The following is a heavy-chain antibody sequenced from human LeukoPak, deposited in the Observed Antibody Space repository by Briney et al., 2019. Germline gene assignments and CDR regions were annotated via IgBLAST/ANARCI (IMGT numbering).Heavy chain of an antibody. CDR2: IYYSGST. D-gene: IGHD4-17*01. CDR3: ARGGDYPSNWFDP. J-gene: IGHJ5*02. CDR1: VGSISSYY. V-gene: IGHV4-59*01. Sequence: SETLSLTCTVSVGSISSYYWSWIRQPPGKGLEWIGYIYYSGSTNYNPSLKGRVTISVDTSKNQFSLELSSVTAADTAVYYCARGGDYPSNWFDPWGQGTLVTVSS.